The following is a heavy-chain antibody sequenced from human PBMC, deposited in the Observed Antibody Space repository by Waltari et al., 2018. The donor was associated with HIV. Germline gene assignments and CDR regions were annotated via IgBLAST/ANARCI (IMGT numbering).Heavy chain of an antibody. V-gene: IGHV3-74*01. CDR3: ARTFTVATISPLLH. CDR1: GFPFRSHW. Sequence: EVQLVESGGGLVQPGGSLRLSCAASGFPFRSHWMHWVRQVPGKGLVWVSRINSDGSSTTYADSVKGRFTISRDNAKSTLYLQMNSLRDEDTAVYYCARTFTVATISPLLHWGQGTLVTVSS. CDR2: INSDGSST. J-gene: IGHJ4*02. D-gene: IGHD5-12*01.